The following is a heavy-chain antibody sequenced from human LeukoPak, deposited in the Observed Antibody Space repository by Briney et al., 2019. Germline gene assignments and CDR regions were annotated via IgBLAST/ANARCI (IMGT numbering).Heavy chain of an antibody. CDR1: GFTFSSYG. V-gene: IGHV3-30*02. CDR3: ARVVARQGDHYYQYYMDV. Sequence: GGSLRLSCAASGFTFSSYGMHWVRQAPGKGLEWVAFIRYDGSNKYHADSVKGRFTISRDNSKNTLYLQKNSLRAEDTAVYYCARVVARQGDHYYQYYMDVWGKGTTVTVSS. J-gene: IGHJ6*03. CDR2: IRYDGSNK. D-gene: IGHD2-2*01.